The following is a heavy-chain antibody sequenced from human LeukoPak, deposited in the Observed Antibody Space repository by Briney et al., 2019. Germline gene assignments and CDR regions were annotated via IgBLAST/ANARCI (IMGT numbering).Heavy chain of an antibody. V-gene: IGHV1-69*04. Sequence: ASVKVSCKASGYTFTGYYMHWVRQAPGQGLEWMGRIIPILGIANYAQKFQGRVTITADKSTSTAYMELSSLRSEDTAVYYCARATYDSSGYFNWFDPWGQGTLVTVSS. J-gene: IGHJ5*02. CDR2: IIPILGIA. D-gene: IGHD3-22*01. CDR3: ARATYDSSGYFNWFDP. CDR1: GYTFTGYY.